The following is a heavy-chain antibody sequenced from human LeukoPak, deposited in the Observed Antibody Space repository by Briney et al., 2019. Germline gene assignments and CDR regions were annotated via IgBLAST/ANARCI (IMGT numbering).Heavy chain of an antibody. CDR3: ARDPPNRNAFDI. CDR1: GYTFTSYG. V-gene: IGHV1-18*01. CDR2: ISAYNGNT. Sequence: ASVKVSCKASGYTFTSYGISWVRQAPGQGLEWMGWISAYNGNTNYAQKFQGRVTMTRDTSISTAYMELSRLRSDGTAVYYCARDPPNRNAFDIWGQGTMVTVSS. J-gene: IGHJ3*02. D-gene: IGHD1-14*01.